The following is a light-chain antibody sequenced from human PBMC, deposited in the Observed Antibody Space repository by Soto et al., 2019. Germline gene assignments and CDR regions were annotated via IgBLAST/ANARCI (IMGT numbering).Light chain of an antibody. CDR1: QDIDKY. V-gene: IGKV1-33*01. CDR3: QQYVNLLT. CDR2: DAS. J-gene: IGKJ4*01. Sequence: IRMTQSPSSLSASVGDRVTITCQASQDIDKYLNWYQQKPGKAPKLLIYDASNFETGVPSRFSGSGSGTDFTFTISSLQPEDIATYYCQQYVNLLTFGGGTKVDIK.